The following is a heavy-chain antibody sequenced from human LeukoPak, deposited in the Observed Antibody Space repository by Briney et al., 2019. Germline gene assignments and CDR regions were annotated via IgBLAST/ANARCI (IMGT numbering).Heavy chain of an antibody. D-gene: IGHD6-13*01. Sequence: GGSLRLSCTASGFTFGDYAMSWVRQAPGKGLEWVGFIRSKAYGGTTEYAASVKGRFTISRDDSKSIAYLQMNSLKTEDTAVYYCTRAGIYYYYFMDVWGKGTTVTISS. CDR1: GFTFGDYA. CDR3: TRAGIYYYYFMDV. CDR2: IRSKAYGGTT. V-gene: IGHV3-49*04. J-gene: IGHJ6*03.